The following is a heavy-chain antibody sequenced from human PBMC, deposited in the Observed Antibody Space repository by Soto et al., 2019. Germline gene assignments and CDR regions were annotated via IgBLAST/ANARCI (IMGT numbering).Heavy chain of an antibody. J-gene: IGHJ6*04. CDR1: GFTFSDYY. CDR3: AAVTATTWPYYYGMDV. CDR2: ISSSGSTI. V-gene: IGHV3-11*01. Sequence: QVQLVESGGGLVKPGGSLRLSCAASGFTFSDYYMSWIRQAPGKGLEWVSYISSSGSTIYYADSVKGRFTISRDNAKNSLYLQMNSLRDEDTSVYYCAAVTATTWPYYYGMDVWGKGTTVTVSS. D-gene: IGHD4-17*01.